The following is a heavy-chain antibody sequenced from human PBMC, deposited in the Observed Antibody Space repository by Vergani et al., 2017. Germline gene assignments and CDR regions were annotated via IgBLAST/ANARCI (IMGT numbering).Heavy chain of an antibody. CDR1: GGSVRNYY. V-gene: IGHV4-59*02. CDR3: AKVEDIVVDNMFDS. D-gene: IGHD5-12*01. Sequence: QVHLKESGPGLMKPSETLSLTCSVSGGSVRNYYWSWIRQPPGKGLEFIGYIAQIGRSNYDPSFRSRATITLDTSKNQVSLKLTSVNVADTAVYYCAKVEDIVVDNMFDSWGQGILVTVSS. J-gene: IGHJ5*01. CDR2: IAQIGRS.